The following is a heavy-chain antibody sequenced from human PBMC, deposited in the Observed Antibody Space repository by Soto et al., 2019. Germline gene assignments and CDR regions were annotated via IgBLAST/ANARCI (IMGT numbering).Heavy chain of an antibody. Sequence: PSETLSVTCTVSGGSISSYCWSWIRQPPGKGLEWIGYIYYSGSTNYNPSLKSRVTISVDTSKNQFSLKLSSVTAADTAVYYCARAYGYYFDYWGQGTLVTVSS. D-gene: IGHD3-10*01. CDR3: ARAYGYYFDY. CDR2: IYYSGST. CDR1: GGSISSYC. J-gene: IGHJ4*02. V-gene: IGHV4-59*01.